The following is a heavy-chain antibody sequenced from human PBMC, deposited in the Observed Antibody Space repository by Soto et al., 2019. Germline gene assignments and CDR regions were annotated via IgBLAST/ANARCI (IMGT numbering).Heavy chain of an antibody. V-gene: IGHV1-69*12. D-gene: IGHD1-26*01. CDR1: GGTFSSYA. CDR2: IIPIFGTA. J-gene: IGHJ6*02. Sequence: QVQLVQSGAEVKKPGSSVKVSCKASGGTFSSYAISWVRQAPGQGLEWMGGIIPIFGTANYAQKFQGRVTSTADGSTSTGYMELSSLRSEDTAVYYCARHPVSGSYAYYYGMDVWGQGTTVTVSS. CDR3: ARHPVSGSYAYYYGMDV.